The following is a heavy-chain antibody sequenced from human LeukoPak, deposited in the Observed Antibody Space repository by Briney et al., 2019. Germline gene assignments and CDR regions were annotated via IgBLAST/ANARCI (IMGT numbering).Heavy chain of an antibody. D-gene: IGHD3-3*01. CDR1: GYTFTGYY. V-gene: IGHV1-2*02. CDR2: INPNSGGT. Sequence: GASVKVSCKASGYTFTGYYMHWVRQAPGQGLEWMGWINPNSGGTNYAQKFQGRVTMTRDTSISTAYMELSRLRSDDTAVYYCARALYYDFWSGYYPTSYYFDYWGQGTLVTVSS. CDR3: ARALYYDFWSGYYPTSYYFDY. J-gene: IGHJ4*02.